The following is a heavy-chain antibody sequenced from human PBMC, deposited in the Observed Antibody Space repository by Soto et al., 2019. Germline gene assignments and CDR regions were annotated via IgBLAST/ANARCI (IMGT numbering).Heavy chain of an antibody. J-gene: IGHJ4*02. D-gene: IGHD3-22*01. CDR1: GFTFSSYA. V-gene: IGHV3-23*01. CDR3: AKETYYYDSSGYPTVDY. CDR2: ISGSGGST. Sequence: GGSLRLSCAASGFTFSSYAMSWVRQAPGKGLEWVSAISGSGGSTYYADSGKGRFTISRDNSKNTLYLQMNSLRAEDTAVYYCAKETYYYDSSGYPTVDYWGQGTLVTVSS.